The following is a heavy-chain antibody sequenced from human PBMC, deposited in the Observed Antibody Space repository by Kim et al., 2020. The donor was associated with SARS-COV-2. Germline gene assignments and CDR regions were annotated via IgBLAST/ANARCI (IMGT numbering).Heavy chain of an antibody. V-gene: IGHV1-69*02. J-gene: IGHJ6*02. CDR1: GGTFSSYT. CDR3: ARGGVVVVAATPRYYYYGMDV. Sequence: SVKVSCKASGGTFSSYTISWVRQAPGQGLEWMGRIIPILGIANYAQKFQGRVTITADKSTSTAYMELSSLRSEDTAVYYCARGGVVVVAATPRYYYYGMDVWGQGTTVTVSS. CDR2: IIPILGIA. D-gene: IGHD2-15*01.